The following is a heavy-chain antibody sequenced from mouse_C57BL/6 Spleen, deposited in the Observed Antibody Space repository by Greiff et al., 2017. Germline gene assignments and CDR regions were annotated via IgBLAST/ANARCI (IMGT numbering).Heavy chain of an antibody. CDR2: IYPGSGNT. D-gene: IGHD4-1*01. Sequence: VQLQQPGTELVKPGASVKLSCKASGYTFTSYWMPWVKQRPGQGLEWIGWIYPGSGNTKYNEKFKGKATLTADTSSSTAYMQLSSLTSEDSAVYYCARGTGTLFDYWGQGTTLTVSS. J-gene: IGHJ2*01. V-gene: IGHV1-66*01. CDR3: ARGTGTLFDY. CDR1: GYTFTSYW.